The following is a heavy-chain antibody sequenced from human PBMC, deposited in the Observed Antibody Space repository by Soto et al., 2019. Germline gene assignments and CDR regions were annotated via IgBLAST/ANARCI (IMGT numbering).Heavy chain of an antibody. CDR1: GFTFGDYP. CDR3: TRGQNGPFDY. Sequence: EVQLVESGGGLVQPGRSLRLSCTGTGFTFGDYPMTWLRQAPGKGLECVGFIRSKANGATTEYAASVKGRFTISRDDSKSIAYLQMNSLKSEDTAMYYCTRGQNGPFDYWGQGTLATVSS. J-gene: IGHJ4*02. CDR2: IRSKANGATT. V-gene: IGHV3-49*03.